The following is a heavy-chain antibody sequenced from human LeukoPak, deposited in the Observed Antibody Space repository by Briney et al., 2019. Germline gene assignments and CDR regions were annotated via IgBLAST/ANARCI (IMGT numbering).Heavy chain of an antibody. J-gene: IGHJ4*02. CDR1: GFKFSSYA. CDR2: ISGSGVST. CDR3: AKDERNWDYNLASQTYD. V-gene: IGHV3-23*01. D-gene: IGHD1-7*01. Sequence: GGSLRLSCAASGFKFSSYAMSWVRQAPGKGLEWVSAISGSGVSTYYADSVKGRFTVSRDNSKNTLYLQMSSLRAEDTAVYYCAKDERNWDYNLASQTYDWGQGTLVTVSS.